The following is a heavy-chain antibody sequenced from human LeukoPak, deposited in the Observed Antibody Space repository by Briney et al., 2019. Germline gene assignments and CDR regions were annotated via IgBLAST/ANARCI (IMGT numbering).Heavy chain of an antibody. V-gene: IGHV3-30*18. CDR3: AKALGTVAGTGMDV. J-gene: IGHJ6*02. CDR2: ISYDGSNK. D-gene: IGHD6-19*01. CDR1: GFTFSSYG. Sequence: GGSLRLSCAASGFTFSSYGMHWVRQAPGKGLEWVAVISYDGSNKYYADSVKGRFTISRDNSKNTLYLQMNSLRAEDTAVYYCAKALGTVAGTGMDVWGQGTTVTVSS.